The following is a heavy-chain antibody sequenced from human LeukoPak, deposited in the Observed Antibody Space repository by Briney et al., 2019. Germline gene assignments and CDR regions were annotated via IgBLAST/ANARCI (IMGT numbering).Heavy chain of an antibody. V-gene: IGHV3-23*01. D-gene: IGHD3-22*01. CDR2: ISGSGGST. Sequence: QPGGSLRLSCAASAFTFSSYAMSWVRQAPGKGLEWVSAISGSGGSTYYADSVKGRFTISGDNSKNTLYLQMNSLRAEDTAVYYCAKNRARGYYDSSGYDYWGQGTLVTVSS. CDR3: AKNRARGYYDSSGYDY. CDR1: AFTFSSYA. J-gene: IGHJ4*02.